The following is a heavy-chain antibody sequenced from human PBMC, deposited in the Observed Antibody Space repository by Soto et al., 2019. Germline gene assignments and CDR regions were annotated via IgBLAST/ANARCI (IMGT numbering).Heavy chain of an antibody. Sequence: PGESLKISCKGSGYSFTNYLIGWGRQMPGKSLEWKGIIYPGDSDTRYSPSFQGQVTISADKSISTSYLQWSSLKASDTAMYYCARHASRDYYYYGMDVWGQGTTVTVSS. CDR3: ARHASRDYYYYGMDV. CDR1: GYSFTNYL. J-gene: IGHJ6*02. V-gene: IGHV5-51*01. CDR2: IYPGDSDT. D-gene: IGHD6-13*01.